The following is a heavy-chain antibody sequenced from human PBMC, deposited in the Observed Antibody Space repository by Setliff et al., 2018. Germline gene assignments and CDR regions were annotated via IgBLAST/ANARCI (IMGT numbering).Heavy chain of an antibody. Sequence: ASVKVSCKASGYSFSDFYMHWVRQAPGQGLEWMGWINPNSGGTNYAQKFQGRVTMTRDTSTNTAYMELNSLRSDDTAVYYCVKGPRQASYGFPLRPFDIWGQGTVVTVSS. CDR3: VKGPRQASYGFPLRPFDI. V-gene: IGHV1-2*02. CDR2: INPNSGGT. J-gene: IGHJ3*02. CDR1: GYSFSDFY. D-gene: IGHD5-18*01.